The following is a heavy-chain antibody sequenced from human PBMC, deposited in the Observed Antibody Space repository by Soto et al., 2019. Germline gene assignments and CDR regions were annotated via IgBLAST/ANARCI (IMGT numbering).Heavy chain of an antibody. V-gene: IGHV3-23*01. CDR2: ISGSGGST. CDR1: GVTFISYA. J-gene: IGHJ4*02. Sequence: VSLALSCAACGVTFISYAMSWVRQAQGKGLEWVSAISGSGGSTYYADSVKGRFTIPRDNSKNTLYLQMNSLRAEDTAVYYCAKDKNLVVPAATFDYWGQGTLVPV. D-gene: IGHD2-2*01. CDR3: AKDKNLVVPAATFDY.